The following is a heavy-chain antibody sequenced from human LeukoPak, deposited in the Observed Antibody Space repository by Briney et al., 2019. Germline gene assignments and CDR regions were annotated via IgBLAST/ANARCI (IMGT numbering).Heavy chain of an antibody. Sequence: GGSLRLSCVASGFIFSNYAMHWVRQAPGKGLEWVAVVSYDASNEYYASSVKGRFTISRDNSKNTLYLQMTSLRAEDTAVYYCAKTTGSGALSGYYYYMDVWGKGTKVTVSS. CDR1: GFIFSNYA. CDR3: AKTTGSGALSGYYYYMDV. D-gene: IGHD3-10*01. CDR2: VSYDASNE. J-gene: IGHJ6*03. V-gene: IGHV3-30*18.